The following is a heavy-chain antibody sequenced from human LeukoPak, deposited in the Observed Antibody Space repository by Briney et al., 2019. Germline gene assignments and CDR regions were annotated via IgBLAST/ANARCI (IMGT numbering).Heavy chain of an antibody. D-gene: IGHD6-19*01. CDR3: ARDPSIPGYSSGWYYFDY. V-gene: IGHV1-46*01. Sequence: ASVKVSCKASGYTFTSCYMHWVRQAPGQGLEWMGIINPSGGSTSYAQKFQGRVTMTRDTSTSTVYMELSSLRSEDTAVYYCARDPSIPGYSSGWYYFDYWGQGTLVTVSS. J-gene: IGHJ4*02. CDR1: GYTFTSCY. CDR2: INPSGGST.